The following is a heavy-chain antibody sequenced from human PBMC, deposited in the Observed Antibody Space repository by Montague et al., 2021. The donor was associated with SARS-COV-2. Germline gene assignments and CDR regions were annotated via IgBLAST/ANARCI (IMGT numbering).Heavy chain of an antibody. V-gene: IGHV4-39*01. CDR1: GGSVGSSHYY. CDR2: IYYSGST. J-gene: IGHJ5*02. CDR3: ARGIYNWNDEHWFDP. D-gene: IGHD1-20*01. Sequence: SETLSLTCTVSGGSVGSSHYYWAWIRQPPGKGLEWIGTIYYSGSTYYNPSPRSRVTINMDASTNQFYLKLHSVTAADTAVYFCARGIYNWNDEHWFDPWGQGTLVTVSS.